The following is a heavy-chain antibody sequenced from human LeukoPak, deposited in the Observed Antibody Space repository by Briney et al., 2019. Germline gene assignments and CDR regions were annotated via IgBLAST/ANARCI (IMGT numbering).Heavy chain of an antibody. V-gene: IGHV3-74*01. CDR1: GFPFSSYW. CDR2: ITSDGSST. J-gene: IGHJ4*02. CDR3: ARDPDSGGYHLAQS. D-gene: IGHD3-22*01. Sequence: GGSLRLSCAASGFPFSSYWMHWVRQAPGKGLVWVSRITSDGSSTIYADSVKGGFAISRDNAKNTLYLQMNSLRAEDTAVYYCARDPDSGGYHLAQSWGQGTLVTVSS.